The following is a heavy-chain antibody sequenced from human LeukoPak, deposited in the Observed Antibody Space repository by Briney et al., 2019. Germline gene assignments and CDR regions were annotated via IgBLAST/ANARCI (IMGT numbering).Heavy chain of an antibody. Sequence: GGSLRLSCAASEFTFSSYGMHWVRQAPGKGLEWVAVISYDGSNKYYADSVKGRFTISRDNSKNTLYLQMNSLRAEDTAVYYCAKEVKSSGWFNGMDVWGQGTTVTVSS. CDR1: EFTFSSYG. V-gene: IGHV3-30*18. D-gene: IGHD6-19*01. J-gene: IGHJ6*02. CDR2: ISYDGSNK. CDR3: AKEVKSSGWFNGMDV.